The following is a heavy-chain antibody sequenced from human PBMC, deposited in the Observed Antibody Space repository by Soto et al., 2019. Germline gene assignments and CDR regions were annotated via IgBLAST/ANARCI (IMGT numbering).Heavy chain of an antibody. CDR2: ISCDGSNK. Sequence: LRVSCAASGFTFSSYGMHWVRQAPGKGLEWVAVISCDGSNKYYADSVKVRFTISRDNSKNTRYLQRDSLRAEDTAGDYCAKDRTSRYAFDSWGQGTMVTAYS. V-gene: IGHV3-30*18. CDR1: GFTFSSYG. D-gene: IGHD2-2*01. J-gene: IGHJ4*02. CDR3: AKDRTSRYAFDS.